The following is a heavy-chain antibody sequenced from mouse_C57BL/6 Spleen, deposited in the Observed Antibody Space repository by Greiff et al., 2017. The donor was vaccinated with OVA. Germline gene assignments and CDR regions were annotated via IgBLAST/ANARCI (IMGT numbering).Heavy chain of an antibody. CDR3: ARGGYYGSSYDWYFDV. J-gene: IGHJ1*03. D-gene: IGHD1-1*01. Sequence: QVQLKQPGAELVMPGASVKLSCKASGYTFTSYWMHWVKQRPGQGLEWIGEIDPSDSYTNYNQKFKGKSTLTVDKSSSTAYMQLSSLTSEDSAVYYCARGGYYGSSYDWYFDVWGTGTTVTVSS. V-gene: IGHV1-69*01. CDR1: GYTFTSYW. CDR2: IDPSDSYT.